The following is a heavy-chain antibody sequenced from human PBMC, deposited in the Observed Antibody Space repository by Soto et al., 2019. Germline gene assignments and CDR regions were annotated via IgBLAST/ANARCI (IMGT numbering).Heavy chain of an antibody. CDR1: RFTFSSYA. D-gene: IGHD1-26*01. V-gene: IGHV3-23*01. J-gene: IGHJ4*02. CDR3: AKDLELQPYYFDY. Sequence: PGGSLRLSCAASRFTFSSYAMSWVRQAPGKGLEWVSAISGSGGSTYYADSVKGRFTISRDNSKNTLYLQMNSLRAEDTAVYYCAKDLELQPYYFDYWGQGTLVTVSS. CDR2: ISGSGGST.